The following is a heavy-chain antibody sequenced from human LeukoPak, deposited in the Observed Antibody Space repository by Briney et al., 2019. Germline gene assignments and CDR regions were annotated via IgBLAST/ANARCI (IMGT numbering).Heavy chain of an antibody. CDR1: GGSFSGYY. V-gene: IGHV4-34*01. CDR2: INHSGST. J-gene: IGHJ5*02. Sequence: SETLSLTCAVYGGSFSGYYWSWIRQPPGKGLEWIGEINHSGSTNYNPSLKSRVTISVDTSKNQFSLKLSSVTAADTAVYYCARQRLGITIFGVVTHNWFDPWGQGTLVTVSS. CDR3: ARQRLGITIFGVVTHNWFDP. D-gene: IGHD3-3*01.